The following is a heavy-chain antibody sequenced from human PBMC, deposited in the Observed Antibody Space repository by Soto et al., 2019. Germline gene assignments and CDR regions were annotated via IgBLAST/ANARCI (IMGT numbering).Heavy chain of an antibody. Sequence: EVQLLESGGGLVQPGGSLRLSCAASGFTFSSFAMSWVRQAPGKGLEWVSAITGSGGDTYYADSVKGRFTISRDNSKNTLYLQMNSLRAEDTAVYYCAKSATVGIYYFDYWGQGTLVTVSS. CDR2: ITGSGGDT. J-gene: IGHJ4*02. CDR3: AKSATVGIYYFDY. V-gene: IGHV3-23*01. D-gene: IGHD4-17*01. CDR1: GFTFSSFA.